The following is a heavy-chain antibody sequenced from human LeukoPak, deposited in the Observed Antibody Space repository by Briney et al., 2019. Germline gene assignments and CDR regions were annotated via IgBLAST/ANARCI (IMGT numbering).Heavy chain of an antibody. D-gene: IGHD6-19*01. Sequence: GWALRLSCAASGFTFISYGMHWVRQAPGKGLEWVAVISYDGSNKYYAESVKGRFTISRDNSKNTRYLQMNSLRAEDTAVYYCAKDLNSSGAFDYWGQGTLVTVSS. J-gene: IGHJ4*02. CDR2: ISYDGSNK. CDR1: GFTFISYG. CDR3: AKDLNSSGAFDY. V-gene: IGHV3-30*18.